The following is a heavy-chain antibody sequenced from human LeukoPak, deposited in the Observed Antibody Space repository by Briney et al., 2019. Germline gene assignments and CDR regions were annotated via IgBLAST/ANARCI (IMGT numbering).Heavy chain of an antibody. D-gene: IGHD3-10*01. CDR2: ISWNSGSI. CDR3: ARDRRSGSYGGMFDY. V-gene: IGHV3-9*01. Sequence: GGSLRLSCAASGFTFDDYAMHWVRQAPGKGLEWVSGISWNSGSIGYADSVKGRFTISRDNAKNSLYLQMNSLRAEDTAVYYCARDRRSGSYGGMFDYWGQGTLVTVSS. J-gene: IGHJ4*02. CDR1: GFTFDDYA.